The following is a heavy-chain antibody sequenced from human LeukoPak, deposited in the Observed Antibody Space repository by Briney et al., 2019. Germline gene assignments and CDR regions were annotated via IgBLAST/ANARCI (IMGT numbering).Heavy chain of an antibody. CDR3: ARERGTLAVAGDAFDI. V-gene: IGHV1-2*02. Sequence: GASVKVSCKVSGYTFTGYYMHWVRQAPGEGLEWMGWINPNSGGTEYAQKFQGGVTMTRDTSINTAYMEVRRLTSDDTAVYYCARERGTLAVAGDAFDIWGQGTMVTVSS. CDR1: GYTFTGYY. J-gene: IGHJ3*02. CDR2: INPNSGGT. D-gene: IGHD6-19*01.